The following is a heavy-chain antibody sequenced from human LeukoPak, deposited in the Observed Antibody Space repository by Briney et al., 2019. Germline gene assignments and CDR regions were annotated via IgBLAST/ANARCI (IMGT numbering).Heavy chain of an antibody. J-gene: IGHJ5*02. CDR2: ISSSSSYI. CDR1: GFTFSSYS. Sequence: GGSLRLSCAASGFTFSSYSMNWVRQAPGKGLEWVSSISSSSSYIYYADSVKGRFTISRDNAKNSLYLQMNSLRAEDTAVYYCASTPPSIAAAHNFDPWGQGTLVTVSS. V-gene: IGHV3-21*01. CDR3: ASTPPSIAAAHNFDP. D-gene: IGHD6-13*01.